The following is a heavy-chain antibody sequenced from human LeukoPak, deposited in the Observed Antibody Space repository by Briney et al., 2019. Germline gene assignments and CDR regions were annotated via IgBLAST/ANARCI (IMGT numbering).Heavy chain of an antibody. V-gene: IGHV4-59*01. CDR1: GGSISSYY. CDR3: ARDPTVPAAFRTGFDP. J-gene: IGHJ5*02. Sequence: PSETLSLTCTVSGGSISSYYWSWIRQPPGKGLEWIGYIYYSGSTNYNPSLKSRVTISVDTSKNQFSLKLSPVTAADTAVYYCARDPTVPAAFRTGFDPWGQGTLVTVSS. D-gene: IGHD2-2*01. CDR2: IYYSGST.